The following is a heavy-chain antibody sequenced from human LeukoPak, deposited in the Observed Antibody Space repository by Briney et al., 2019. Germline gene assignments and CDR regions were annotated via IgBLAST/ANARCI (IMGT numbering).Heavy chain of an antibody. CDR2: IYHSGDT. Sequence: SETLSLTCTVSGYSISRDYYWGWIRQPPGEGLEWIGSIYHSGDTHYSPSLRSRVTISVDTSKNQFSLKLSSVTAADTAVYYCARGVPSWEYYYGSGSFDYWGQGTLVTVSS. J-gene: IGHJ4*02. V-gene: IGHV4-38-2*02. D-gene: IGHD3-10*01. CDR3: ARGVPSWEYYYGSGSFDY. CDR1: GYSISRDYY.